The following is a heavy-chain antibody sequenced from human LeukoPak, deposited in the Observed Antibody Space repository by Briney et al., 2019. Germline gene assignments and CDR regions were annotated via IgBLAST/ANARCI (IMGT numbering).Heavy chain of an antibody. CDR2: IIPIFGTG. V-gene: IGHV1-69*13. CDR1: GGTFSTSA. Sequence: SVKVSCKTSGGTFSTSAVSWVRRAPGQGLEWMGGIIPIFGTGNYAQKFQGRVTITADEFTSTAYMELSSLTSEDTAVYYCARGLGDSSGYYFSDNWGQGTLVTVSS. CDR3: ARGLGDSSGYYFSDN. J-gene: IGHJ4*02. D-gene: IGHD3-22*01.